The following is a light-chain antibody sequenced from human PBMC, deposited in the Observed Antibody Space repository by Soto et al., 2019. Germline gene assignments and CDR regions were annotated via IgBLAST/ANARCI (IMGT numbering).Light chain of an antibody. Sequence: QSVLTQPASVSGSPGQSITLSCTGTSSDVGGYNYVSWYQQHPDKAPKLMIYEVNNRPSGVSNRFSGSKSGDTASLTISGLQAEDEADYYCISYSSTSTQVVFGGGTKLTAL. CDR2: EVN. J-gene: IGLJ2*01. CDR3: ISYSSTSTQVV. CDR1: SSDVGGYNY. V-gene: IGLV2-14*01.